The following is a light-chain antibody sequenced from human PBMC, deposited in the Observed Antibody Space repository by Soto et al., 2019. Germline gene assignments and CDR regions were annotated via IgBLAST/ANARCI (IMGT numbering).Light chain of an antibody. J-gene: IGKJ1*01. V-gene: IGKV1-27*01. CDR2: AAS. Sequence: DIQMTQSPSSLSASVGDRVTITCRASQGISNYLAWYQQKPGKVPKLLIYAASTLQSVVPTRFRGSGSGTDFTLTISSLQTEDVGTYYCHKYNSAPWTFGQGTKVEIK. CDR1: QGISNY. CDR3: HKYNSAPWT.